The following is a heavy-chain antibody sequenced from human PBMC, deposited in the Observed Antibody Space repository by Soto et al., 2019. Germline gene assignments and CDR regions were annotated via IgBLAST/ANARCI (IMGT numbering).Heavy chain of an antibody. V-gene: IGHV3-15*01. Sequence: EVQLVESGGGLVKPGGSLRLSCAASGFTFSNAWMHWVRQAPGKGLEWVGRIKSKTAGGTTDYAAPVKGRCTISRDDSKNTLYLQMNSLNTGDAAVYYCTTDSVVAPDAFDIWGQGTMVPVSS. J-gene: IGHJ3*02. D-gene: IGHD2-2*01. CDR3: TTDSVVAPDAFDI. CDR2: IKSKTAGGTT. CDR1: GFTFSNAW.